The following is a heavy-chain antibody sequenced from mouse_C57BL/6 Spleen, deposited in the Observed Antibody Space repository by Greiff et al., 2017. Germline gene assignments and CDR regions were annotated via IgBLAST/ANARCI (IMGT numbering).Heavy chain of an antibody. V-gene: IGHV5-4*01. Sequence: DVKLVESGGGLVKPGGSLKLSCAASGFTFSSYAMSWVRQTPEKRLEWVATISDGGSYTYYPDNVKGRFTISRDTAKNNLYLQMSHLKSEDTAMYYCAIDKGSYAYWGQGTTLTVSS. CDR3: AIDKGSYAY. D-gene: IGHD1-1*01. CDR2: ISDGGSYT. J-gene: IGHJ2*01. CDR1: GFTFSSYA.